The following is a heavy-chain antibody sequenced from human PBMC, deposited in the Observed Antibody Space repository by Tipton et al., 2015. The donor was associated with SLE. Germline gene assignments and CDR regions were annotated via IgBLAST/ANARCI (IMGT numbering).Heavy chain of an antibody. V-gene: IGHV3-23*01. CDR3: AKGIVVVVAAVFDY. J-gene: IGHJ4*02. D-gene: IGHD2-15*01. CDR1: GFNFDNYG. Sequence: SLRLSCAASGFNFDNYGMSWVRQAPGKGLEWVSAISGSGVDPYYADSVKGRFTISRDNSKNTLYLQMNSLRAEDTAVYYCAKGIVVVVAAVFDYWGQGTLVTVSS. CDR2: ISGSGVDP.